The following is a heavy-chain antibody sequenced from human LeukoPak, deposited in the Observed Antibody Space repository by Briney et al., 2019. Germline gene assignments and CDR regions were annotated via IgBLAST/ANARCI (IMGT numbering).Heavy chain of an antibody. CDR1: GFTVSSNY. CDR2: IYSGGST. J-gene: IGHJ4*02. V-gene: IGHV3-53*01. D-gene: IGHD6-19*01. CDR3: AKDGRSSGWFAFDY. Sequence: GGSLRLSCAASGFTVSSNYMSWVRQAPGKGLEWVSVIYSGGSTYYADSVKGRFTISRDNSKNTLYLQMNSLRAEDTAIYYCAKDGRSSGWFAFDYWGQGTLVTVSS.